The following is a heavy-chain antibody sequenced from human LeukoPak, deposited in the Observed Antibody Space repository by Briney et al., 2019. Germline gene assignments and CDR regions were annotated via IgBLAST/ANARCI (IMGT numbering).Heavy chain of an antibody. CDR2: IYHSGST. J-gene: IGHJ4*02. CDR1: GYSISSGYY. CDR3: ARDKEGYYFDY. V-gene: IGHV4-38-2*02. Sequence: SETLSLTCAVSGYSISSGYYWGWIRQPPGKGLEWIGSIYHSGSTYYNPSLKGRVTISVDTSKNQFSLKLSSVTAADTAVYYCARDKEGYYFDYWGQGTLVTVSS.